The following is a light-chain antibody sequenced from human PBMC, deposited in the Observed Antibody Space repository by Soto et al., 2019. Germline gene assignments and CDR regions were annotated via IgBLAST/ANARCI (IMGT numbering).Light chain of an antibody. V-gene: IGKV1-33*01. CDR3: QQYDDLPIT. CDR1: QYIDKF. CDR2: DAS. Sequence: DIQMTQSPSSLSASVGDRVTITCQASQYIDKFLNWYQQKSGKAPKLLISDASNLETGVPSRVSGGGSGTDFTFTITSLQPEDVAIYYCQQYDDLPITFGQGTRLEIK. J-gene: IGKJ5*01.